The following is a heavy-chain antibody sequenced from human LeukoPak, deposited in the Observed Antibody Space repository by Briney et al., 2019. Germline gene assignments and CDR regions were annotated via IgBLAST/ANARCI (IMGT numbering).Heavy chain of an antibody. Sequence: ASVKVSCKASGYTFTSYGISWVRQAPGQGLEWMGWIGAYNGNTNYAQKLQGRVTMTTDTSTSTAYMELRSLRSDDTAVYYCARDMTTVSLPYYYYGMDVWGQGTTVTVSS. CDR1: GYTFTSYG. V-gene: IGHV1-18*01. D-gene: IGHD4-11*01. CDR3: ARDMTTVSLPYYYYGMDV. CDR2: IGAYNGNT. J-gene: IGHJ6*02.